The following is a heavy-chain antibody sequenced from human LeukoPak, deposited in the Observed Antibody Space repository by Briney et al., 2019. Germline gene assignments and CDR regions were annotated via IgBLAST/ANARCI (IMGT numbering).Heavy chain of an antibody. D-gene: IGHD7-27*01. CDR1: GGSISSGDYY. J-gene: IGHJ6*02. CDR3: ARDRVSLGYYGMDV. V-gene: IGHV4-30-4*02. CDR2: IYYSGST. Sequence: PSETLSLTCTVSGGSISSGDYYWSWIRQPPGKGLEWIGYIYYSGSTYYDPSLKSRVTISVDTSKNQFSLKLSSVTAADTAVYYCARDRVSLGYYGMDVWGQGTTVTVSS.